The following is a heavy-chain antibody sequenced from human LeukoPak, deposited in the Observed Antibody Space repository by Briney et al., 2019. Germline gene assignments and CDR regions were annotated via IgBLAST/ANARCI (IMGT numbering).Heavy chain of an antibody. CDR1: GYTFTSYD. CDR3: ARVGTLGYCSGGSCYSGSFDY. V-gene: IGHV1-69*05. CDR2: IIPIFGTA. J-gene: IGHJ4*02. Sequence: SVKVSCKASGYTFTSYDINWVRQAPGQGLEWMGGIIPIFGTANYAQKFQGRVTITTDESTSTAYMELSSLRSEDTAVYYCARVGTLGYCSGGSCYSGSFDYWGQGTLVTVSS. D-gene: IGHD2-15*01.